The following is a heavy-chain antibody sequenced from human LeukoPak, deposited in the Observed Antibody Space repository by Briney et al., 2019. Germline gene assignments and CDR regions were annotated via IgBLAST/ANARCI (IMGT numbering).Heavy chain of an antibody. D-gene: IGHD3-22*01. CDR2: IYHSGRT. J-gene: IGHJ3*02. Sequence: SQTLSLTCAVSGGSISGGGYSWSWIRQPPGKGLEWIGYIYHSGRTYYNPSLKSRVTMSVDRSKNQFSLKLSSVTAADTAVYYCARGGGSGYYSDAFDIWGQGTMVTVSS. CDR3: ARGGGSGYYSDAFDI. V-gene: IGHV4-30-2*01. CDR1: GGSISGGGYS.